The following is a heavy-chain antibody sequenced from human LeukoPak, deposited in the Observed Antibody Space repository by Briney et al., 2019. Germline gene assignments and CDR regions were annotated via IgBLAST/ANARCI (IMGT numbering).Heavy chain of an antibody. Sequence: SETLSLTCTVSGGSISSYYWSWIRQPPGKGLEWIGYIYYSGSTNYNPSLKSRVTISVDTSKNQFSLKLSSVIAADTAVYYCARQFTSADAFDIWGQGTMVTVSS. J-gene: IGHJ3*02. D-gene: IGHD5-24*01. CDR2: IYYSGST. V-gene: IGHV4-59*01. CDR1: GGSISSYY. CDR3: ARQFTSADAFDI.